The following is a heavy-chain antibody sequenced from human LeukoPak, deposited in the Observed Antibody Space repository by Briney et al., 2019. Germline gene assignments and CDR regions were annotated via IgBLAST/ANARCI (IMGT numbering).Heavy chain of an antibody. J-gene: IGHJ6*02. Sequence: GASVKVSCKASGYTFTSYDINWVRQATGQGLEWMGWMNPNSGNTGYAQKFQGRVTITRNTSISTAYMELSSLRSEDTAVYYCALPGIAVAGYHYYYYGMDVWGQGTTVTVSS. CDR2: MNPNSGNT. D-gene: IGHD6-19*01. CDR3: ALPGIAVAGYHYYYYGMDV. V-gene: IGHV1-8*03. CDR1: GYTFTSYD.